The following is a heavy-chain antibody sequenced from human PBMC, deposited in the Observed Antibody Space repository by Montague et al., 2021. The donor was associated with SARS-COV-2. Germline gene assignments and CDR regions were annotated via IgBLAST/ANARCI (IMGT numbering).Heavy chain of an antibody. CDR3: ARERQEVGIYFDP. J-gene: IGHJ5*02. V-gene: IGHV4-39*07. CDR2: ISYSGAT. D-gene: IGHD1-1*01. CDR1: GGSMSTVNYY. Sequence: ETLSLTCTVSGGSMSTVNYYWGWVRQTPGKGLDWVGSISYSGATYYNPSLETRVSISGDTSKSQFSLELRSVTAADTAVYYCARERQEVGIYFDPWGHGTLVTVSS.